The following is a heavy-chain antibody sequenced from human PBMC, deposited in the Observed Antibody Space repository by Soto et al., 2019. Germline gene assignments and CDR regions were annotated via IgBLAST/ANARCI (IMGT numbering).Heavy chain of an antibody. CDR2: IDHSGST. D-gene: IGHD3-3*01. V-gene: IGHV4-34*01. Sequence: SETRSLTCVVNCGSHSGYYWNWIRQPPGKGLEWIGEIDHSGSTNYNPSLKSRATISVDTSKNQFSLKLSSVTAADTAVYYCARRPVSSGYSVNWFDPWGQGTLVTVSS. J-gene: IGHJ5*02. CDR3: ARRPVSSGYSVNWFDP. CDR1: CGSHSGYY.